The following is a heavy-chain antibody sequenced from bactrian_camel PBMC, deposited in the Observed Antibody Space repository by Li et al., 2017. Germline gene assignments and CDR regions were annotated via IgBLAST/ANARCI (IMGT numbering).Heavy chain of an antibody. D-gene: IGHD6*01. CDR1: GGTFRRYV. Sequence: DVQLVESGGGLVRPGGSLRLSCQVTGGTFRRYVMDWVRQAPGKGLEWISGIDRSGGSTDYADSVKGRFTISRDNAKNTLILQMNSLKTEDTAVYYCTREDPGAGRADWGQGTQVTVS. CDR2: IDRSGGST. J-gene: IGHJ4*01. CDR3: TREDPGAGRAD. V-gene: IGHV3S40*01.